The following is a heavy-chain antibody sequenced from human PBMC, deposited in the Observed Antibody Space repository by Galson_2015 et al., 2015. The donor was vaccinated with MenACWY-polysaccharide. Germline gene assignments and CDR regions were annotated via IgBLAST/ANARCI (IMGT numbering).Heavy chain of an antibody. CDR2: IYSSGSI. Sequence: ETLSLTCTVSGGSVNTYFWSWIRQPAGEALEWVGRIYSSGSINYNPSLKGRVTMSIDTSKNQFSLKLTSVTAADTAVYFCARDRERNIRASFDSWGQGILVTVSS. D-gene: IGHD1-26*01. V-gene: IGHV4-4*07. J-gene: IGHJ4*02. CDR1: GGSVNTYF. CDR3: ARDRERNIRASFDS.